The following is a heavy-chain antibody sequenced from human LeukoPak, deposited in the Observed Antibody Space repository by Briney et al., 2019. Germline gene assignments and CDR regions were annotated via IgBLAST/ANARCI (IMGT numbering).Heavy chain of an antibody. CDR3: ARGRQVATAGDY. D-gene: IGHD6-13*01. CDR2: ISSNGGST. CDR1: GFTFSSYA. J-gene: IGHJ4*02. Sequence: GGSLRLSCAASGFTFSSYAMHWVRQAPGEGLEYVSTISSNGGSTYYANSVKGRFTISRDNSKNTLYLQMGSLRAEDMAVYYCARGRQVATAGDYWGQGTLVTVSS. V-gene: IGHV3-64*01.